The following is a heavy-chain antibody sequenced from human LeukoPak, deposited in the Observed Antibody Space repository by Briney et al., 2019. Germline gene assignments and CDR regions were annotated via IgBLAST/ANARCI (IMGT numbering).Heavy chain of an antibody. CDR3: ARGSQWLDAFDI. D-gene: IGHD6-19*01. V-gene: IGHV1-2*02. Sequence: ASVKVSCKASGYTFTGYYMHWVRQAPGRGLEWMGWINPNSGGTNYAQKFQGRVTMTRDTSISTAYMELSRLRSDDTAVYYCARGSQWLDAFDIWGQGTMVTVSS. CDR2: INPNSGGT. CDR1: GYTFTGYY. J-gene: IGHJ3*02.